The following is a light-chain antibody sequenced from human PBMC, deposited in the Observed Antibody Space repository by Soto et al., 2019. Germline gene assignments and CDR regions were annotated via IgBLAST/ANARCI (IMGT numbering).Light chain of an antibody. CDR2: GTS. CDR1: QRMSSNY. Sequence: ELVLTQSPGTLSLSPGERATLSCRASQRMSSNYLAWYQQKPGQSPRLLIYGTSSRATGIPDRFSGSGSGTDFTLTISGLEPEDSAVYYCQQYRTLPPRYTFGQGTKLEIK. J-gene: IGKJ2*01. CDR3: QQYRTLPPRYT. V-gene: IGKV3-20*01.